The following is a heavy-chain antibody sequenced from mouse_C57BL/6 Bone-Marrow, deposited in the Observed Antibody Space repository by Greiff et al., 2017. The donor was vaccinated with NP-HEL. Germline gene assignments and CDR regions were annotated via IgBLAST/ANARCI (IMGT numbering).Heavy chain of an antibody. CDR3: ARVSNYFDY. D-gene: IGHD6-2*01. CDR1: GYTFTSYW. V-gene: IGHV1-50*01. Sequence: QVQLKQSGAELVKPGASVKLSCKASGYTFTSYWMQWVKQRPGQGLEWIGEIDPSDSYTNYNQKFKGKATLTVDTSSSTAYMQLSSLTSEDSAVYYCARVSNYFDYWGQGTTLTVSS. CDR2: IDPSDSYT. J-gene: IGHJ2*01.